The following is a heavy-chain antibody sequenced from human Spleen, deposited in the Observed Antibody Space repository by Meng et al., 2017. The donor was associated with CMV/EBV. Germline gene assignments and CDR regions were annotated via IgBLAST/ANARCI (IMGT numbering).Heavy chain of an antibody. D-gene: IGHD2-15*01. CDR1: TVTGYY. CDR2: VSPKSGAT. Sequence: TVTGYYSHWVRQAPGQGLEWMGWVSPKSGATTYPQKFQGRVAMTRDASINTAYMELSRLTSDDTAVYYCARGRCTGSSCYLLDYWGQGTLVTVSS. CDR3: ARGRCTGSSCYLLDY. V-gene: IGHV1-2*02. J-gene: IGHJ4*02.